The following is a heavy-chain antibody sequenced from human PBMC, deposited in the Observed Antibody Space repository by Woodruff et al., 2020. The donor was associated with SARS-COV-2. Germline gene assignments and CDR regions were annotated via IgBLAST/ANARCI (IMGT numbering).Heavy chain of an antibody. CDR2: IYNSGST. D-gene: IGHD3-22*01. J-gene: IGHJ5*02. Sequence: FIYNSGSTNYNPSLKSRVTISADTSKNQFSLKLSSVTAAATAVYYCARDLRADSRWFDPWGQGTLVTVSS. V-gene: IGHV4-59*01. CDR3: ARDLRADSRWFDP.